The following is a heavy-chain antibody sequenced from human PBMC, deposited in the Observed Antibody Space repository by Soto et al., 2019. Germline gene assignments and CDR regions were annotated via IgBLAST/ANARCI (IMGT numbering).Heavy chain of an antibody. CDR1: GCSFTSYW. CDR3: ARQVLSEDYYYYGMDV. J-gene: IGHJ6*02. V-gene: IGHV5-10-1*01. CDR2: IDPSDSYT. D-gene: IGHD1-1*01. Sequence: ESLKLSCKCSGCSFTSYWISWVRQMPGKGLEWMGRIDPSDSYTNYSPSFQGHVTISADKSISTAYLQWSSLKASDTAMYYCARQVLSEDYYYYGMDVWGQGTTVTVSS.